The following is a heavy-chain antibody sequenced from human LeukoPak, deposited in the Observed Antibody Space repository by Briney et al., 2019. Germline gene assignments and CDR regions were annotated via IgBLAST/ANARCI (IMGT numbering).Heavy chain of an antibody. CDR3: AASVGYSSSSGRDY. Sequence: ASVKVSCKASGYTFTSYGISWVRQAPGQGLEWMGWISAYNGNTNYAQKLQGRVTMTTDTSTSTAYMELRSLRSDDTAVYYCAASVGYSSSSGRDYWGQGTLVTVSS. J-gene: IGHJ4*02. V-gene: IGHV1-18*01. CDR2: ISAYNGNT. D-gene: IGHD6-6*01. CDR1: GYTFTSYG.